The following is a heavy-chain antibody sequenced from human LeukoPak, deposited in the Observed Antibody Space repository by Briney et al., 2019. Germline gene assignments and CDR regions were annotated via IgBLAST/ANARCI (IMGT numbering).Heavy chain of an antibody. CDR3: ARKRLLGKGIAAAVFDY. Sequence: ASVKVSCKASGYTFTSYGISWVRQAPGQGLEWMGWISAYNGNTNYAQKLQGRVTMTTDTSTSTAYMELRSLRSDDTAVYYCARKRLLGKGIAAAVFDYWGQGTLVTVSS. CDR2: ISAYNGNT. J-gene: IGHJ4*02. V-gene: IGHV1-18*01. D-gene: IGHD6-13*01. CDR1: GYTFTSYG.